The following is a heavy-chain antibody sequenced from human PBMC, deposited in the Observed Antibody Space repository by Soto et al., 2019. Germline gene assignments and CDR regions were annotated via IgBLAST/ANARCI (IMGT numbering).Heavy chain of an antibody. Sequence: QVQLQQWGAGLLKPSETLSLTCAVYGGSFSGYYWTWIRQPPGTGLEWIGEINHSGSTNYNPSLKRLVTISVDTSTNQFSLKLTSVTAADPAEYYCARDKITGLFDYWGQGTLVTVSS. V-gene: IGHV4-34*01. CDR1: GGSFSGYY. D-gene: IGHD2-8*02. J-gene: IGHJ4*02. CDR2: INHSGST. CDR3: ARDKITGLFDY.